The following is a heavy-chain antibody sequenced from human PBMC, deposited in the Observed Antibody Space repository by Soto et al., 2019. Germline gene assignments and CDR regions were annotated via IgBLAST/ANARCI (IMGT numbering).Heavy chain of an antibody. D-gene: IGHD1-26*01. J-gene: IGHJ4*02. CDR3: ARDLAKGGGSAGFDY. CDR2: INPKSGGT. Sequence: ASVKVSCKASGYSLRSNYIHWVRQAPGQGFEWMGWINPKSGGTKYPQKFQGRVTMTRDTSLSTVYMTLTRLTSDDTAVYYCARDLAKGGGSAGFDYWGQGTLVTVSS. V-gene: IGHV1-2*02. CDR1: GYSLRSNY.